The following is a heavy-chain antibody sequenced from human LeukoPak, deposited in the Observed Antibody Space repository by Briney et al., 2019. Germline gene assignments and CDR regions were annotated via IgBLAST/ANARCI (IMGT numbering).Heavy chain of an antibody. V-gene: IGHV3-23*01. D-gene: IGHD6-19*01. CDR2: ISGSGGST. CDR1: GFTFSSYA. Sequence: GGSLRLSCAASGFTFSSYAMSWVRQAPGKGLEWVSAISGSGGSTYYADSVKGRFTISRDNAKNSLYLQMNSLRAEDTAVYYCARTNSSDTFFGDYWGQGTLVTVSS. J-gene: IGHJ4*02. CDR3: ARTNSSDTFFGDY.